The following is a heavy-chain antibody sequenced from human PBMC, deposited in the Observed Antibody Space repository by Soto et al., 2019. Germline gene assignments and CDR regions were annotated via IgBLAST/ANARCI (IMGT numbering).Heavy chain of an antibody. V-gene: IGHV6-1*01. D-gene: IGHD3-3*01. CDR2: TYYRSKWYN. CDR1: GDSVSSNSAA. J-gene: IGHJ4*02. CDR3: ARVVFTLRPYCFDY. Sequence: SQTLSLTCAISGDSVSSNSAAWNWIRQSPSRGLEWLGRTYYRSKWYNDYAVSVKSRITINPDTSKNQFSLQPNSVTPEDTAVYYCARVVFTLRPYCFDYWGQGTLVTVSS.